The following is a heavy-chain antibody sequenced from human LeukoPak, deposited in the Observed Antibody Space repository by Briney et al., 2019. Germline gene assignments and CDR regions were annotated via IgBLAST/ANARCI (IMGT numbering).Heavy chain of an antibody. J-gene: IGHJ4*02. V-gene: IGHV3-21*01. D-gene: IGHD2-2*02. CDR3: ARARGYCSSTSCYTGRYFDY. CDR1: GFTFSSYS. CDR2: ISSSSSYT. Sequence: KPGGSLRLSCAASGFTFSSYSMNWVRQAPGKGLEWVSSISSSSSYTYYADSVKGRFTISRDNAKNSLYLQMNSLRAEDTAVYYCARARGYCSSTSCYTGRYFDYWGQGTLVTVSS.